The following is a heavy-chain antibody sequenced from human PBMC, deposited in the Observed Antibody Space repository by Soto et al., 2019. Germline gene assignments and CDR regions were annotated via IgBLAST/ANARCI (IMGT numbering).Heavy chain of an antibody. J-gene: IGHJ4*02. CDR3: ARTTKIRYFDWLLETGTTEMYYFDY. D-gene: IGHD3-9*01. Sequence: KPSETLALTCTASGGSISSGDDCWSWIRQPPGKGLEWIGYIYYSGSTYYNPYLKRRVTISVDTSKNQFPLQLSSVTAADTAVYYCARTTKIRYFDWLLETGTTEMYYFDYWGQGTLVTVSS. CDR1: GGSISSGDDC. CDR2: IYYSGST. V-gene: IGHV4-30-4*01.